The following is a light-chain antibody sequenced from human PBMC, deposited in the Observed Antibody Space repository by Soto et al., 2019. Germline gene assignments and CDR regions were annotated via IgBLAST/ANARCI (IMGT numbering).Light chain of an antibody. CDR1: SSDIGAYHY. CDR2: EVN. Sequence: QSVLTQPPSASGSPGQSVTISCTGTSSDIGAYHYVSWYQQHPGKAPKLIIYEVNDRPSGVPDRFSGSKSGNTASLTVSGLQPEDEADYYCSSYAGRTKVFGGGTQLTVL. V-gene: IGLV2-8*01. J-gene: IGLJ3*02. CDR3: SSYAGRTKV.